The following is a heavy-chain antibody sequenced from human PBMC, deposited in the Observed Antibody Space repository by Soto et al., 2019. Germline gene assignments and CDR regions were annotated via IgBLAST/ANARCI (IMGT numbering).Heavy chain of an antibody. CDR3: ARGDCVGGPCYSLAGSFYYYMDV. CDR1: GFTFSNYW. D-gene: IGHD2-15*01. Sequence: EVQLVESGGGLVQPGGSLRLSCAASGFTFSNYWMYWVRQAPGEGLVWVSRINSDGSVSSYADSVKGRLTISRDNVKNTLYLQMDSLRAEDTAVYYCARGDCVGGPCYSLAGSFYYYMDVWGKGTTVTVFS. V-gene: IGHV3-74*01. CDR2: INSDGSVS. J-gene: IGHJ6*03.